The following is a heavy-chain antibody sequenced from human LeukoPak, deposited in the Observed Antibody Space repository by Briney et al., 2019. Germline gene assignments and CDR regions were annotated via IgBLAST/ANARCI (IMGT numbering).Heavy chain of an antibody. CDR1: GLTFSSYE. CDR2: IGSSGSTI. Sequence: GGSLRLSCAASGLTFSSYEMNRVRQAPGKGLEWVSYIGSSGSTIYYADSVKGRFTISRDNAKNSLYLQMNSLRAEDTAVYYCARSGYCSGGGCYYYDGMDVWGQGTTVTVSS. V-gene: IGHV3-48*03. D-gene: IGHD2-15*01. CDR3: ARSGYCSGGGCYYYDGMDV. J-gene: IGHJ6*02.